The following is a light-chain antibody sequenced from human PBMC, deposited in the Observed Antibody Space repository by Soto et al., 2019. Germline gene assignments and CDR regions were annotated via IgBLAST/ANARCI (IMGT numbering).Light chain of an antibody. CDR2: ASS. J-gene: IGKJ2*01. V-gene: IGKV3-11*01. CDR3: QHRSALYT. Sequence: DIVLTQSPAIVSLSPGERATLSCRASQMVGSELGWYQPKPGQAPRLLIYASSNRATGISARFSGRGSGSDFTITISRLADDDFAVYYRQHRSALYTFGQGTRVEIK. CDR1: QMVGSE.